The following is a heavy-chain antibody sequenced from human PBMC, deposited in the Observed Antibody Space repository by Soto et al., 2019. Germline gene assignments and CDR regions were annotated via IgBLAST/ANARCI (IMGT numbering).Heavy chain of an antibody. CDR1: GGTFSSYA. V-gene: IGHV1-69*01. D-gene: IGHD2-21*02. Sequence: QVQLVQSGAEVKKPGSSVKVSCKASGGTFSSYAISWVRQAPGQGVEWMGGIIPIFGTANYAQKFQGIVTITADESTSTAYMELSSLRSEDTAVYYCARDGVGCGGDCYAPHAFDIWGQGTMVTVSS. CDR2: IIPIFGTA. J-gene: IGHJ3*02. CDR3: ARDGVGCGGDCYAPHAFDI.